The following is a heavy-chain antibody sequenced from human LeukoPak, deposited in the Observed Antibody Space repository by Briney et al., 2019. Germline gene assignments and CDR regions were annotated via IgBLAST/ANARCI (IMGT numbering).Heavy chain of an antibody. J-gene: IGHJ4*02. CDR1: GGSISGYY. V-gene: IGHV4-34*01. CDR3: ARVSCSGGSCNAPYDY. D-gene: IGHD2-15*01. Sequence: SETLSLTCTVSGGSISGYYWSWIRQPPGKGLEWIGEINHSGSTNYNPSLKSRVTISVDTSKNQFSLKLSSVTAADTAVYYCARVSCSGGSCNAPYDYWGQGTLVTVSS. CDR2: INHSGST.